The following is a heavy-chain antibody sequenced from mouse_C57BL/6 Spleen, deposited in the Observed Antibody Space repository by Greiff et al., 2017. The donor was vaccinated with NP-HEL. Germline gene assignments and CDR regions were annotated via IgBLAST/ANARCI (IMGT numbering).Heavy chain of an antibody. CDR2: IRSKSNNYAT. J-gene: IGHJ4*01. CDR1: GFSFNTYA. Sequence: EVMLVESGGGLVQPKGSLKLSCAASGFSFNTYAMNWVRQAPGKGLEWVARIRSKSNNYATYYADSVKDRFTISRDDSESMLYLQMNNLKTEDTAMYYCVRHGTDYYAMDYWGQGTSVTVSS. D-gene: IGHD4-1*01. V-gene: IGHV10-1*01. CDR3: VRHGTDYYAMDY.